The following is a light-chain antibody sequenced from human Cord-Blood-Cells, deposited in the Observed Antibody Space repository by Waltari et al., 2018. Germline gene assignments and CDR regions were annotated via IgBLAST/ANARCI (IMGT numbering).Light chain of an antibody. CDR2: DVS. Sequence: QSALTQPRSVSGPPGQSVPISCTGTSSDFGGYNYVSWYQQHPGKAPKLMIYDVSKRPSGVPDRFSGSKSGNTASLTISGLQAEDEADYYCCSYAGSYTYVFGTGTKVTVL. CDR1: SSDFGGYNY. J-gene: IGLJ1*01. V-gene: IGLV2-11*01. CDR3: CSYAGSYTYV.